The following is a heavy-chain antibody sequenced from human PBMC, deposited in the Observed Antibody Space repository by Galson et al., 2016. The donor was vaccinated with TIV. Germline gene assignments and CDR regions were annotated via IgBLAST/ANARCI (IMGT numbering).Heavy chain of an antibody. V-gene: IGHV1-69*05. CDR1: GGTFRSYV. D-gene: IGHD6-19*01. Sequence: SVKVSCKASGGTFRSYVVTWVRQAPGQGLEWMGGIISISGTANYAKKFQGRLTITTDESTSTSYMELTSMTSEDTDIYYCARGNPVAGRGIDYWGQGTLFTVSS. CDR3: ARGNPVAGRGIDY. CDR2: IISISGTA. J-gene: IGHJ4*02.